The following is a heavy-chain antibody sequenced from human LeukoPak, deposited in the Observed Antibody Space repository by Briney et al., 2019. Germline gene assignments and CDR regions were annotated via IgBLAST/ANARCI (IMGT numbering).Heavy chain of an antibody. Sequence: GGSLRLSCAASGFTFSSYAMNWVRQAPGKGLEWVSVISGSGGSTYYADSVKGRFTISRDNSKNTLYLQMNSLRAEDTAVYYCAKAEAVAWDYWGQGTLVTVSS. CDR2: ISGSGGST. CDR1: GFTFSSYA. CDR3: AKAEAVAWDY. J-gene: IGHJ4*02. V-gene: IGHV3-23*01. D-gene: IGHD6-19*01.